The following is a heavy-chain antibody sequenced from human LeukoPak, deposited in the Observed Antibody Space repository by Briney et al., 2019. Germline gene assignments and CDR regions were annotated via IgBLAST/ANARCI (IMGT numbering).Heavy chain of an antibody. V-gene: IGHV4-59*01. D-gene: IGHD2-15*01. Sequence: SETLSLTCTVSGGSISSYYWSWIRQPPGKGLEWIGYIYYSGSTNYNPSLKSRVTISVDTSKNQFSLKLSSVTAADTAVYYCARGFYCSGGSCYSAWAFDYWGQGTLVTVSS. CDR2: IYYSGST. J-gene: IGHJ4*02. CDR1: GGSISSYY. CDR3: ARGFYCSGGSCYSAWAFDY.